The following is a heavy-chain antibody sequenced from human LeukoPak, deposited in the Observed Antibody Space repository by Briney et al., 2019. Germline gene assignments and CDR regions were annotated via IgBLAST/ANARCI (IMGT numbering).Heavy chain of an antibody. D-gene: IGHD5-18*01. CDR1: GYTFTSYY. CDR3: ARGAVDVQLWYSAEYFQH. Sequence: GASVKVSCKASGYTFTSYYMHWVRQAPGQGLEWMGIINPSGGSTSYAQKFQGRVTMTRDMSTSTVYMELSSLRSEDTAVYYCARGAVDVQLWYSAEYFQHWGQGTLVTVSS. J-gene: IGHJ1*01. CDR2: INPSGGST. V-gene: IGHV1-46*01.